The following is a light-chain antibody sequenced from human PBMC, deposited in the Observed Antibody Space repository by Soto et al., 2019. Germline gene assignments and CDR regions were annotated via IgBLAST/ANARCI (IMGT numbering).Light chain of an antibody. CDR1: NIGSKS. CDR2: DDS. CDR3: QVWDSSSDSYV. Sequence: SYELTQPPSVSVAPGQTARSTCGGNNIGSKSVHWYQQKPGQAPVLVVYDDSDRPSGIPERFSGSNSGNTATLTISRVEAGDEADYYCQVWDSSSDSYVFGTGTKLTVL. J-gene: IGLJ1*01. V-gene: IGLV3-21*02.